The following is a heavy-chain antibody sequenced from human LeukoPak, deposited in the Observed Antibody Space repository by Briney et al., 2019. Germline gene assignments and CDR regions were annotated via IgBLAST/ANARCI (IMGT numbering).Heavy chain of an antibody. CDR2: IYYSGSP. J-gene: IGHJ4*02. CDR1: GGSISSYY. D-gene: IGHD3-10*01. CDR3: ARRGGYGQPFDY. V-gene: IGHV4-59*08. Sequence: SETLSLTCTVSGGSISSYYWSWIRQPPGKGLEWIGYIYYSGSPNYNPSLKSRVTISVDTSKNQFSPKLSSVTAADTAVYYCARRGGYGQPFDYWGQGTLVTVSS.